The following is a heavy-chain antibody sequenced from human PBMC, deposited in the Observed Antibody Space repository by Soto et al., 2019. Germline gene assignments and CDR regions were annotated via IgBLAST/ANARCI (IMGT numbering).Heavy chain of an antibody. Sequence: QVQLVESGGGVVQPGRSLRLSCAASGFTFTSYAMHWVRQAPGKGLEWVAVISFDGDIQYYADSVKGRFTISRDNSKNTLYLQMNSLRGEDTALYYCAPTIATATDQPYYYYGMDVWGQGTTVTVSS. CDR2: ISFDGDIQ. CDR1: GFTFTSYA. V-gene: IGHV3-30-3*01. D-gene: IGHD2-21*02. J-gene: IGHJ6*02. CDR3: APTIATATDQPYYYYGMDV.